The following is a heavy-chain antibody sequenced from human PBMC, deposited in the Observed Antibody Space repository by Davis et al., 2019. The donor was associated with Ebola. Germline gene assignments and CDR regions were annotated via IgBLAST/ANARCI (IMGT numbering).Heavy chain of an antibody. V-gene: IGHV3-74*01. Sequence: GESLKISCVASGFTFSSIDMTWVRQAPGKGLLWVSRIDSDGTSAVYADAVEGRFTISRDNARNTLYLEMTSLRVEDTAVYYCVRENSYHYGLDVWGQGTTVTVSS. CDR2: IDSDGTSA. J-gene: IGHJ6*02. CDR3: VRENSYHYGLDV. CDR1: GFTFSSID.